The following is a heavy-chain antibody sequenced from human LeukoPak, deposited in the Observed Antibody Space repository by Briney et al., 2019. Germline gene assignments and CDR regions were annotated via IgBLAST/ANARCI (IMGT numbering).Heavy chain of an antibody. D-gene: IGHD1-26*01. CDR1: GASINGYF. Sequence: PSETLSLTCSVPGASINGYFWNWVRQTPEKGLEWIGYVSHTGATTSNPTLKSRVSITIDTSKSQISLSMTSVTAADSALYYCARDRRGSYYTFDLWGPGTIVSVS. CDR2: VSHTGAT. V-gene: IGHV4-59*01. CDR3: ARDRRGSYYTFDL. J-gene: IGHJ3*01.